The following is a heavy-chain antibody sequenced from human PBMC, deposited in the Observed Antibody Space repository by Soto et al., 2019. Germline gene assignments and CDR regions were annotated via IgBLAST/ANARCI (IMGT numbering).Heavy chain of an antibody. V-gene: IGHV3-74*01. J-gene: IGHJ4*02. CDR3: AKREGNTYGLFH. D-gene: IGHD5-18*01. CDR1: GYSFSNYW. CDR2: IKTDGSST. Sequence: EVQLVESGGGLVQPGGALRLSCAASGYSFSNYWIHWFRQAPGKGLVWVSRIKTDGSSTDYAASVKGRFTISRDNTKNTLYVQMNSLTAEDQAVYYCAKREGNTYGLFHWCQGTLVTVSS.